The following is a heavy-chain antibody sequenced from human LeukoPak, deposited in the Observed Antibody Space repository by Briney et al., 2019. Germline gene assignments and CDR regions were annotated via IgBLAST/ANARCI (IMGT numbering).Heavy chain of an antibody. CDR3: ARGGRGSAAVVAPRSFDI. CDR1: GFTVSSTH. J-gene: IGHJ3*02. V-gene: IGHV3-53*01. Sequence: PGGSLRLSCEASGFTVSSTHTVWARQAPGKGLEWVSVTYTGGNSYYAGSVQGRFIISRDISKNTLYLQMNNLRAEDSALYYCARGGRGSAAVVAPRSFDIWGQGTMVTVSS. D-gene: IGHD3-22*01. CDR2: TYTGGNS.